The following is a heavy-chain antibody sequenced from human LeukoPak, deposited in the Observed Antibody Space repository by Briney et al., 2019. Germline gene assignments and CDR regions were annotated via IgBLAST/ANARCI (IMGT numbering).Heavy chain of an antibody. V-gene: IGHV3-23*01. Sequence: PGGSLRLSCAASGFRFSYTWMTWVRQAPGKGLEWVSAISGSGGSTYYADSVKGRFTISRDNSKNTLYLQMNSLRAEDTAVYYCAKTRSIAAAGIGYFDYWGQGTLVTVSS. CDR3: AKTRSIAAAGIGYFDY. CDR1: GFRFSYTW. J-gene: IGHJ4*02. D-gene: IGHD6-13*01. CDR2: ISGSGGST.